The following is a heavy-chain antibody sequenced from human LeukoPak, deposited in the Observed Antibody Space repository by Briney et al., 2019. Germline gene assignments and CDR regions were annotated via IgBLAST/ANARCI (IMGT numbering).Heavy chain of an antibody. Sequence: GGSLRLSCAASGFTFRSYSMNWVRQAPGKGLEWVSSISSSSSYIYYADSVKGRFTISRDNAKNSLYLQMNSLRAEDTAVYYCARSGSSSDDYWGQGTLVTVSS. D-gene: IGHD6-6*01. V-gene: IGHV3-21*01. J-gene: IGHJ4*02. CDR3: ARSGSSSDDY. CDR1: GFTFRSYS. CDR2: ISSSSSYI.